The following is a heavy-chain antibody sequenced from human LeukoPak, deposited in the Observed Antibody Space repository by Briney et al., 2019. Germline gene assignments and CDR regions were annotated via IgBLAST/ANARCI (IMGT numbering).Heavy chain of an antibody. J-gene: IGHJ4*02. V-gene: IGHV3-23*01. D-gene: IGHD6-13*01. CDR3: AKGPFTVYSSSWYGGYYFDY. Sequence: GGSLRLSCAASGFTFSSYAMSWVRQAPGKGLEWVSAISGSGGSTYYADSVKGRFTISRDNSKNTLYLQMNSPRAEDTAVYYCAKGPFTVYSSSWYGGYYFDYWGQGTLVTDSS. CDR2: ISGSGGST. CDR1: GFTFSSYA.